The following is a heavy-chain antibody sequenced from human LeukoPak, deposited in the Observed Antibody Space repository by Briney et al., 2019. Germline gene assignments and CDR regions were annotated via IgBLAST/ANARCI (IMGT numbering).Heavy chain of an antibody. Sequence: GGSLRLSCAASGFTVSSNYMSWVRQAPGKGLEWVSVIYSGGSTYYADSVKGRFTISRHNSKNTLYLQMNSLRAEDTAVYYCARNRYGSGSFAFDIWGQGTMVTDSS. CDR1: GFTVSSNY. V-gene: IGHV3-53*04. J-gene: IGHJ3*02. D-gene: IGHD3-10*01. CDR3: ARNRYGSGSFAFDI. CDR2: IYSGGST.